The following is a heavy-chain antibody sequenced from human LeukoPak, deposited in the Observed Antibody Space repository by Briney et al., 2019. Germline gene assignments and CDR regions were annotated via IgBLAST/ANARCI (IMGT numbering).Heavy chain of an antibody. CDR3: ARVKGVFAPFDS. J-gene: IGHJ4*02. Sequence: GGSLRLSCAASGFTFSSYTMNWVRQAPGKGLEWVSSIGSGSSAIYYADSVKGRFTIYRDNAKNSLYLQMNSLRDEDTAVYYCARVKGVFAPFDSWGQGTLVTVSS. CDR2: IGSGSSAI. D-gene: IGHD2-8*01. V-gene: IGHV3-48*02. CDR1: GFTFSSYT.